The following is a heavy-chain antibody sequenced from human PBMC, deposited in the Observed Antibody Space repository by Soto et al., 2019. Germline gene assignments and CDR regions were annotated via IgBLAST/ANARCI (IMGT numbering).Heavy chain of an antibody. CDR2: INPSGGST. D-gene: IGHD6-6*01. CDR1: GYTFTSYY. V-gene: IGHV1-46*01. J-gene: IGHJ6*02. Sequence: ASVKVSCKASGYTFTSYYMHWVRQAPGQGLEWMGIINPSGGSTSYAQKFQGRVTMTRDTSTSTVYMELSSLRSEDTAVYYCARDRSSSYYYYYYYGMDVWGQGTTVTVSS. CDR3: ARDRSSSYYYYYYYGMDV.